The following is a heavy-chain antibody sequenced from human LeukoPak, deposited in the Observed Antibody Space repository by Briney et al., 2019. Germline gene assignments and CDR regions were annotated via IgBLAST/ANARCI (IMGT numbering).Heavy chain of an antibody. J-gene: IGHJ5*02. CDR1: GGPVSSGSYY. CDR3: ARVSRYCTSTSCYATAWLDP. Sequence: SETLSLTCTVSGGPVSSGSYYWSWIRQPPGKGLEWIGCNYYSGSTNYNPSLKSRVTISVDTSKNQFSLKLSSVTAADTAVYFCARVSRYCTSTSCYATAWLDPWGQGTLVTVSS. D-gene: IGHD2-2*01. V-gene: IGHV4-61*01. CDR2: NYYSGST.